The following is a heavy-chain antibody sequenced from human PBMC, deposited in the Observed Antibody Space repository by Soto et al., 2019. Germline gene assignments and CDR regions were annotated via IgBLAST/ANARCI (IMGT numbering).Heavy chain of an antibody. Sequence: EVQLEESGGDLVQPGGSLRVSCSASGFTLSSYWMTWVRQAPGKGLEWVANINRDGSKQSYLDSVRGRFTISRDSVRQSLYLQMNSLRADDTALYYCARDVSPGTSSLYLDAFDIWGQGTMVTVSS. D-gene: IGHD6-13*01. J-gene: IGHJ3*02. CDR3: ARDVSPGTSSLYLDAFDI. V-gene: IGHV3-7*05. CDR2: INRDGSKQ. CDR1: GFTLSSYW.